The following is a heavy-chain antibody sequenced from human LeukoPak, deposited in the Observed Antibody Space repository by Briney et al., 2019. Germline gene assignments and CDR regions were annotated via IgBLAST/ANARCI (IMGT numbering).Heavy chain of an antibody. V-gene: IGHV4-30-4*01. CDR3: ARDLGGDYYFDY. D-gene: IGHD3-3*01. Sequence: SQTLSLTCTVSGGSISSGDYYWRWIRQPPGKGLEWIGYIYYSGSTYYNPSLKSRVTISVDTSKNQFSLKLSSVTAADTAVYYCARDLGGDYYFDYWGQGTLVTVSS. CDR1: GGSISSGDYY. CDR2: IYYSGST. J-gene: IGHJ4*02.